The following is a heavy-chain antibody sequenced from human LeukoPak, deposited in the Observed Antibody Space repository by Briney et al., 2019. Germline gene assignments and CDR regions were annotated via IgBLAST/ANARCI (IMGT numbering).Heavy chain of an antibody. Sequence: PSEKLSCKASRYIFTRYYMQGVPQPPGRAREGMVIINPSGGSTSYAQKFQGRVTMTRDTSISTAYMELSRLRSDDTAVYYCARDLGWSPRYNWFDPWGQGTLVTVSS. CDR3: ARDLGWSPRYNWFDP. J-gene: IGHJ5*02. D-gene: IGHD1-26*01. V-gene: IGHV1-46*01. CDR2: INPSGGST. CDR1: RYIFTRYY.